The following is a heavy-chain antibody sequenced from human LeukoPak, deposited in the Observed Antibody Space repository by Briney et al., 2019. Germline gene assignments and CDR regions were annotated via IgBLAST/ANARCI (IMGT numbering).Heavy chain of an antibody. CDR3: ARDSPGGSDSSGRGTYFDY. CDR1: GYTFTSYG. D-gene: IGHD3-22*01. J-gene: IGHJ4*02. Sequence: ASVKVSCKASGYTFTSYGISWVRQAPGQGLEWMGWISAYNGNTNCAQELQGRVTMTTDTSTSTAYMELRSLRSDDTAVYYCARDSPGGSDSSGRGTYFDYWGQGTLVTVSS. V-gene: IGHV1-18*01. CDR2: ISAYNGNT.